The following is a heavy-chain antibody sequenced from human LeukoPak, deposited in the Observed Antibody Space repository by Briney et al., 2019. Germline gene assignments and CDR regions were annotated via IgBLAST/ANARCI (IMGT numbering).Heavy chain of an antibody. CDR3: AKDSPSNRIQLVSDY. CDR1: GFTFDDYA. D-gene: IGHD5-18*01. V-gene: IGHV3-9*01. J-gene: IGHJ4*02. Sequence: PGGSLRLSCAASGFTFDDYAMHWVRQAPGKGLEWVSGISWNSGSIGYADSVKGRFTISRDNSKNTLYLQMNSLRAEDTAVYYCAKDSPSNRIQLVSDYWGQGTLVTVSS. CDR2: ISWNSGSI.